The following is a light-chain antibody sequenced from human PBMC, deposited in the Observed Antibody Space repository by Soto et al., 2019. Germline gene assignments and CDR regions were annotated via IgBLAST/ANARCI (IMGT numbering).Light chain of an antibody. V-gene: IGKV3-15*01. CDR3: QQYNNWPPIT. CDR1: QSVSSSY. Sequence: EIVLTQSPGTLSLSPGERATLSCRASQSVSSSYLAWYQQKPGQAPRLLIYGASTRATGIPARFSGSGSGTEFTLTISSLQSEDFAVYYCQQYNNWPPITFGQGTQLEIK. J-gene: IGKJ5*01. CDR2: GAS.